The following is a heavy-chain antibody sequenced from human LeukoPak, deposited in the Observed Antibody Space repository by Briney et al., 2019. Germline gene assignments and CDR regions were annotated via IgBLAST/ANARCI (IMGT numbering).Heavy chain of an antibody. D-gene: IGHD6-13*01. CDR2: IYYSGST. V-gene: IGHV4-39*07. CDR3: ARVIAAAGPEGFWFDP. Sequence: SETLPLTCTVSGGSISSSSYYWGWIRQPPGKGLEWIGSIYYSGSTYYNPSLKSRVTISVDTSKNQFSLKLSSVTAADTAVYYCARVIAAAGPEGFWFDPWGQGTLVTVSS. CDR1: GGSISSSSYY. J-gene: IGHJ5*02.